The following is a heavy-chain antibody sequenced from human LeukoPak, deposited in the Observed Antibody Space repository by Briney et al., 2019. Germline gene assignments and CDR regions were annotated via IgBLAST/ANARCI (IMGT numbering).Heavy chain of an antibody. CDR3: AKGRGYCTGGSCYSDY. D-gene: IGHD2-15*01. V-gene: IGHV3-23*01. Sequence: PGGSLRLSCTASGFTFSNYAMSWVRQAPGKGREGVSTISGSDGSTYYADSVKGRFTISRDNSKNTLYLQMNSLRVEDTAIYYCAKGRGYCTGGSCYSDYWGQGTLVTVSS. CDR2: ISGSDGST. J-gene: IGHJ4*02. CDR1: GFTFSNYA.